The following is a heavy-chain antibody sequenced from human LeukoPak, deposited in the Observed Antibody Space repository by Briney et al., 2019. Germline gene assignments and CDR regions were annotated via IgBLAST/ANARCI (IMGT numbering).Heavy chain of an antibody. J-gene: IGHJ6*04. Sequence: GGSLRLSCAASGFTFSSYVHWVRQAPGKGLEWVAVTSYDGSNKYYADSVKGRFTISRDNSKNTLYLQMNSLRAEDTAVYYCARRQRLLWFGELLRDDYYGMDVWGKGTTVTVSS. D-gene: IGHD3-10*01. CDR2: TSYDGSNK. V-gene: IGHV3-30-3*01. CDR1: GFTFSSY. CDR3: ARRQRLLWFGELLRDDYYGMDV.